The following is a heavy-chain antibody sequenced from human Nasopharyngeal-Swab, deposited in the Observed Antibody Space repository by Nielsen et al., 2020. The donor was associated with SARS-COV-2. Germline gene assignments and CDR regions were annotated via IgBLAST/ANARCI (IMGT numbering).Heavy chain of an antibody. CDR3: ARDGSSSYDY. J-gene: IGHJ4*02. D-gene: IGHD6-13*01. Sequence: GESLKISCAASGFTFSSYDMHWVRQAPGKGLEWVAVIWYDGSNKYYADSVKGRFTISRDNSKNTLYLQMNSLRAEDTAVYYCARDGSSSYDYWGQGTLVTVSS. V-gene: IGHV3-33*08. CDR1: GFTFSSYD. CDR2: IWYDGSNK.